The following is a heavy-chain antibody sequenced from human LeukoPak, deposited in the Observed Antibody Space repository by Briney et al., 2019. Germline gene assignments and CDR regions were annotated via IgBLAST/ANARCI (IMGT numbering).Heavy chain of an antibody. CDR1: GYTFTSYD. Sequence: GASVKASCKASGYTFTSYDINWVRQATGQGLEWMGWMNPNSGNTGYAQKFQGRVTMTRNTSISTAYMELSSLRSEDTAVYYCARGEVHDYGDYVDYYYYMDVWGKGTTVTVSS. D-gene: IGHD4-17*01. J-gene: IGHJ6*03. V-gene: IGHV1-8*01. CDR2: MNPNSGNT. CDR3: ARGEVHDYGDYVDYYYYMDV.